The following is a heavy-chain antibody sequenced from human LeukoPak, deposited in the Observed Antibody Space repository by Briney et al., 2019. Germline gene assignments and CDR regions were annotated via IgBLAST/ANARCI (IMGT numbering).Heavy chain of an antibody. J-gene: IGHJ4*02. Sequence: ASVTVSCTASGYTFTDYYMHWVRQAPGQGIEWMGRINPYRGPTHYPQKFQGSFPMTSDTSISTSYMYLSSLRSEHTAVYYCAIDGIAPAGTFDYWGQGTLVTVSS. CDR1: GYTFTDYY. CDR3: AIDGIAPAGTFDY. V-gene: IGHV1-2*06. D-gene: IGHD6-13*01. CDR2: INPYRGPT.